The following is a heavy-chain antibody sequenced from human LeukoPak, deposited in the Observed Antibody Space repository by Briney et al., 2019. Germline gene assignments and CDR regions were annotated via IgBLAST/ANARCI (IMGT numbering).Heavy chain of an antibody. V-gene: IGHV4-31*03. J-gene: IGHJ4*02. Sequence: PSQTLSLTCTVSGGSISSGGYYWSWIRQHPGKGLEWIGYIYYSGSTYYNPSLKSRVTISVDTSKNQFSLKLSSVTAADTAVYYCARHFLGRAVAGLFDYWGQGTLVTVSS. CDR2: IYYSGST. CDR1: GGSISSGGYY. D-gene: IGHD6-19*01. CDR3: ARHFLGRAVAGLFDY.